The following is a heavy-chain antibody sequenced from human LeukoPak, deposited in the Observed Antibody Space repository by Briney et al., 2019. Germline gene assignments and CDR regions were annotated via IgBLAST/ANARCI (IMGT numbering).Heavy chain of an antibody. V-gene: IGHV1-8*01. D-gene: IGHD2-2*01. CDR3: ARVAKGFQLLTFYYYYYMDV. CDR1: GYTFTSYD. J-gene: IGHJ6*03. CDR2: MNPNSGNT. Sequence: ASVKVSCKASGYTFTSYDINWVRQATGQGLEWMGWMNPNSGNTGYAQKFQGRVTMTRNTSISTAYMELSSLRSEDTAVYYCARVAKGFQLLTFYYYYYMDVWGKGTTVTVSS.